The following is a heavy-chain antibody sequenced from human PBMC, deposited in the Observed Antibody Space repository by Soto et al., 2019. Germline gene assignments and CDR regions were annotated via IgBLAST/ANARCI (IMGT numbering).Heavy chain of an antibody. V-gene: IGHV3-30*18. D-gene: IGHD1-26*01. CDR3: AKDRIQTKIRWGYGMDV. J-gene: IGHJ6*02. CDR1: GFTFSSYG. Sequence: GGSLRLSCAASGFTFSSYGMHWVRQAPGKGLEWVAVISYDGSNKYYADSVKGRFTISRDNSKNTLYLQMNSLRAEDTAVYYCAKDRIQTKIRWGYGMDVWGQGTTVTV. CDR2: ISYDGSNK.